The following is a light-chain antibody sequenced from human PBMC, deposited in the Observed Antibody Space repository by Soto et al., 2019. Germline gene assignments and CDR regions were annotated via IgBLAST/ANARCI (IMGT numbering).Light chain of an antibody. CDR1: SSDVGGYKY. CDR3: SSYAGSNNFVV. Sequence: QSVLTQPPSASGSPGPSVTISCTGTSSDVGGYKYVSWYQQHPGKAPKLIIYEVSNRPSGVPDRFSGSKSGNTASLTVSGLQTEDEADYYCSSYAGSNNFVVFGGGTKLTVL. V-gene: IGLV2-8*01. J-gene: IGLJ2*01. CDR2: EVS.